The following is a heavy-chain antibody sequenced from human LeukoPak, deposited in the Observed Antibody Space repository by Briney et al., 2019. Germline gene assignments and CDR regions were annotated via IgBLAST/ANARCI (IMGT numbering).Heavy chain of an antibody. Sequence: GGSLRLSCAASGFTFSSYAMHWVRQAPGKGLEWVALISYDGSNKYYADSVKGRFTISRDNSKNTLYLQMNSLRAEDTAVYYCARDAVYSSSWQYYWGQGTLVTVSS. J-gene: IGHJ4*02. D-gene: IGHD6-13*01. V-gene: IGHV3-30-3*01. CDR3: ARDAVYSSSWQYY. CDR2: ISYDGSNK. CDR1: GFTFSSYA.